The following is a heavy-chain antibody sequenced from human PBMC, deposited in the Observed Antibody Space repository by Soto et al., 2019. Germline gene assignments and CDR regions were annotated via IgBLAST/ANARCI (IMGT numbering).Heavy chain of an antibody. V-gene: IGHV3-21*01. CDR2: ISSSSSYI. J-gene: IGHJ6*03. CDR3: ARDAGYCSSTSCYNYYYYYMDV. Sequence: EVQLVESGGGLVKPGGSLRLSCAASGFTFSSYSMNWVRQAPGKGLEWVSSISSSSSYIYYADSVKGRFTISRDNAKNSLYLQLNSLRAEDKAVYYYARDAGYCSSTSCYNYYYYYMDVWGKGTTVTVSS. CDR1: GFTFSSYS. D-gene: IGHD2-2*01.